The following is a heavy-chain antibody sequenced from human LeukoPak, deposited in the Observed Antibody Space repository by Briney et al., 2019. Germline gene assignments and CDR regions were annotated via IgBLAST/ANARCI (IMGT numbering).Heavy chain of an antibody. Sequence: PSETLSLTXTVSGGSISSSSYYWGWIRQPPGEGLEWIGSIYYSGSTYYNPSLKSRVTISVDTSKNQFSLKLSSVTAADTAVYYCAKTSIYSNYVPAFDIWGQGTMVTVSS. J-gene: IGHJ3*02. CDR1: GGSISSSSYY. D-gene: IGHD4-11*01. V-gene: IGHV4-39*01. CDR3: AKTSIYSNYVPAFDI. CDR2: IYYSGST.